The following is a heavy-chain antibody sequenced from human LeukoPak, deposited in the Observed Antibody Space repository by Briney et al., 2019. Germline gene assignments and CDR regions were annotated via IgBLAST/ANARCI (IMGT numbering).Heavy chain of an antibody. D-gene: IGHD7-27*01. V-gene: IGHV4-59*02. CDR1: GASVTDYY. CDR3: TRGHWGLQS. Sequence: SETLSLTCTVSGASVTDYYWSWIRQSPGKGLEWISYIHHSGNSDYNPTLRSRVTTSLDTSKNQFSLNLISVTAADTAVYYCTRGHWGLQSWSQGTLVTVSS. CDR2: IHHSGNS. J-gene: IGHJ5*02.